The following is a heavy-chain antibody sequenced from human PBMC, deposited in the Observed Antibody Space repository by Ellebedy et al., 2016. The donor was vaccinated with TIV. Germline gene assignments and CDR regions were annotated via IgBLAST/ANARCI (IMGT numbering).Heavy chain of an antibody. CDR3: AKDLFYDSFGPFDY. Sequence: PGGSLRLSCAASGFTFSSYAMSWVRQAQGKGLEWVSAISGGGGSTYYAESVKGRFTISRDTSKNTVNLQMNSLRVEDTAIYYCAKDLFYDSFGPFDYWGQGTLVTVSS. CDR1: GFTFSSYA. CDR2: ISGGGGST. J-gene: IGHJ4*02. D-gene: IGHD3-22*01. V-gene: IGHV3-23*01.